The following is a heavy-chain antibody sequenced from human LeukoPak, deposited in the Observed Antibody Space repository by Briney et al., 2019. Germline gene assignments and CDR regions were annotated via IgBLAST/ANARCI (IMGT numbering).Heavy chain of an antibody. D-gene: IGHD2-8*01. CDR2: ISASGGGT. CDR1: GFTVRTER. Sequence: VGSRRRSCSAGGFTVRTERRSWGRQSPGKRLEWVSAISASGGGTYYADSVKGRFTISRDNSRSTVFLQMSSLRAEDTAVYYCAKAPYCPNDVCRYFDYWGQGILVTVSS. V-gene: IGHV3-23*01. CDR3: AKAPYCPNDVCRYFDY. J-gene: IGHJ4*02.